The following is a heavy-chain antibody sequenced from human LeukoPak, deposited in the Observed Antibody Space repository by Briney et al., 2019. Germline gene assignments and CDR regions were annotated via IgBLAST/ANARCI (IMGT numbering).Heavy chain of an antibody. J-gene: IGHJ4*02. CDR1: GGTFSSYA. Sequence: SVKVSCKASGGTFSSYAISWVRQAPGQGLEWMGGIIPIFGTANYAQKFRGRVTITTDESTSTAYMELSSLRSEDTAVYYCAGSYRAGYNPLFPLDYFDYWAREPWSPSPQ. V-gene: IGHV1-69*05. D-gene: IGHD5-12*01. CDR3: AGSYRAGYNPLFPLDYFDY. CDR2: IIPIFGTA.